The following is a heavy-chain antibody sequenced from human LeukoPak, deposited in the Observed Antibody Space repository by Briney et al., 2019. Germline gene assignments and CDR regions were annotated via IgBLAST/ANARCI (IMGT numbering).Heavy chain of an antibody. V-gene: IGHV3-7*01. D-gene: IGHD5-24*01. CDR2: TKEDGSEK. Sequence: PGGSLRLSCAASGFTLSRYWMSWVRQAPGKGLEWVANTKEDGSEKHYVDSVKGRFTISRDNSKNTLYLQMNSLRAEDTAVYYCARSRRALEMILGYWGQGTLVTVSS. J-gene: IGHJ4*02. CDR3: ARSRRALEMILGY. CDR1: GFTLSRYW.